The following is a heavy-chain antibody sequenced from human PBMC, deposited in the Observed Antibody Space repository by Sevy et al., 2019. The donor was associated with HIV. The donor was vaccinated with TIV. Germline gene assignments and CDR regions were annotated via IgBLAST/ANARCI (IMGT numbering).Heavy chain of an antibody. V-gene: IGHV3-21*01. Sequence: GGSLRLSCAASGFTFSSYSMNWVRRAPGKGLEWVSSISSSSSYIYYADSVKGRFTISRDNAKNSLYLQMNSLRAEDTAVYYCARDRGDGYNKGSFDYWGQGTLVTVSS. J-gene: IGHJ4*02. D-gene: IGHD3-10*01. CDR3: ARDRGDGYNKGSFDY. CDR2: ISSSSSYI. CDR1: GFTFSSYS.